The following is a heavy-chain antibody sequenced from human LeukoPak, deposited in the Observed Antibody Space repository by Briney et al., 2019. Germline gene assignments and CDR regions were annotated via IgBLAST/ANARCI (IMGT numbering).Heavy chain of an antibody. Sequence: SETLSLTCAVDGGSFSGYYWSWIRQPPGKGLEWIGEINHSGSTNYNPSLKSRVTISVDTSKNQFSLKLSSVTAADTAVYYCARRRTITMVRGFDYWGQGTLVTVSS. D-gene: IGHD3-10*01. J-gene: IGHJ4*02. CDR1: GGSFSGYY. V-gene: IGHV4-34*01. CDR3: ARRRTITMVRGFDY. CDR2: INHSGST.